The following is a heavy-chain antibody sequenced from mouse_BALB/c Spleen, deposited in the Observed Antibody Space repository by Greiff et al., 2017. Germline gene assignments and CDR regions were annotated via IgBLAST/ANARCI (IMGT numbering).Heavy chain of an antibody. J-gene: IGHJ2*01. V-gene: IGHV7-3*02. CDR3: ARAQYYGYFDY. CDR1: GFTFTDYY. D-gene: IGHD1-1*01. Sequence: EVKLVESGGGLVQPGGSLRLSCATSGFTFTDYYMSWVRQPPGKALEWLGFIRNKANGYTTEYSASVKGRFTISRDNSQSILYLQMNTLRAEDSATYYCARAQYYGYFDYWGQGTTLTVSS. CDR2: IRNKANGYTT.